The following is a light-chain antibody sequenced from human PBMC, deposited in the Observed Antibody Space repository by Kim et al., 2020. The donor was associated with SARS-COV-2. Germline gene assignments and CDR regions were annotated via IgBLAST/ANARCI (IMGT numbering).Light chain of an antibody. CDR1: QSVSSN. Sequence: SPGERATPSCRASQSVSSNLAWYQQKPGQAPRLLIYGASTRATGVPARFSGNGSGTEFTLTISSLQSEDFAVYYCQQYNKWPPWTFGQGTKVDIK. CDR3: QQYNKWPPWT. J-gene: IGKJ1*01. V-gene: IGKV3-15*01. CDR2: GAS.